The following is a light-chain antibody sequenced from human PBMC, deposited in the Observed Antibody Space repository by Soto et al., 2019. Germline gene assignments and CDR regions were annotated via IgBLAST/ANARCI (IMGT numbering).Light chain of an antibody. CDR2: AAS. CDR3: QQYNSERT. V-gene: IGKV1-5*01. J-gene: IGKJ1*01. CDR1: QSISGR. Sequence: DRLKIPVPSPPSATVRDRVTITFRASQSISGRLAWYQQKPGKAPKLLIYAASSLESGVPLRFSGSGSGTEFILTISSLQPDDFATYYCQQYNSERTFGQGTKVDIK.